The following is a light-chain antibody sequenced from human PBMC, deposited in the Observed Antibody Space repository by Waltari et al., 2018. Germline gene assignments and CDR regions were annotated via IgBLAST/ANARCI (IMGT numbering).Light chain of an antibody. CDR3: MQARQTPWT. CDR1: QSLLHSSGYTF. J-gene: IGKJ1*01. Sequence: DIVMTQSPLFLPVTPREPASISCRSSQSLLHSSGYTFLDWYLQKPGQSPQLLIYLVSNRASGVPDRFSGSGSGTDFTLKISRVEAEDVGVYYCMQARQTPWTFGQGTKVEIK. V-gene: IGKV2-28*01. CDR2: LVS.